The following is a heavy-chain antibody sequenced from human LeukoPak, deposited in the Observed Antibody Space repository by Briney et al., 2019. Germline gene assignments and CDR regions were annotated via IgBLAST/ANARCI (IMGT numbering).Heavy chain of an antibody. CDR2: ISGSGGST. CDR1: GFTFSSYG. CDR3: AGGMGRAAAAIFDY. Sequence: PGGSLRLSCAASGFTFSSYGMSWVRQAPGKGLEWVSAISGSGGSTFYADSVKGRFTISRDNSKNTLYLQMNSLRAEDTALYYCAGGMGRAAAAIFDYWGQGTLVTVSS. V-gene: IGHV3-23*01. D-gene: IGHD6-13*01. J-gene: IGHJ4*02.